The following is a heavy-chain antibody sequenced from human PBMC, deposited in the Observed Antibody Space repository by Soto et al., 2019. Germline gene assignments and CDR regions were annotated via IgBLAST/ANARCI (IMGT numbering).Heavy chain of an antibody. CDR2: ISSSSSYI. J-gene: IGHJ6*02. V-gene: IGHV3-21*01. CDR3: ARHGGFGDFHIWGEYGMDV. Sequence: EVQLVESGGGLVKPGGSLRLSCAASGFTFSSYSMNWVRQAPGKGLEWVSSISSSSSYIYYADSVKGRFTISRDNAKNSLYLQMNSLRAEDTAVYYCARHGGFGDFHIWGEYGMDVWGQGTTVTVSS. D-gene: IGHD3-10*01. CDR1: GFTFSSYS.